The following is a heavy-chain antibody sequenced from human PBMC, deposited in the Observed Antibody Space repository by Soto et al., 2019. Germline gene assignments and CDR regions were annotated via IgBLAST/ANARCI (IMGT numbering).Heavy chain of an antibody. CDR3: ARWPQLEPRFDY. D-gene: IGHD1-1*01. CDR2: IYYSGST. J-gene: IGHJ4*02. Sequence: PSETLSLTCTVSGGSISSGGYYWSWIRQHPGKGLEWIGYIYYSGSTYYNPSLKSRVTISVDTSKNQFSLKLSFVTAADTAVYYCARWPQLEPRFDYWGQGTLVTVSS. CDR1: GGSISSGGYY. V-gene: IGHV4-31*03.